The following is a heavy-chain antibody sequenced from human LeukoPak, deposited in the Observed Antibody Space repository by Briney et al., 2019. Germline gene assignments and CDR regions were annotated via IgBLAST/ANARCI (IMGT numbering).Heavy chain of an antibody. CDR3: AVNSTKHTFDI. J-gene: IGHJ3*02. Sequence: SETLSLTCTASGGSMSPFYWSWIRQSPGKGLEWIGSIYYSGGTNYNPSLKSRVTISVDTSKNQFSLELSAVSAADTAVYYCAVNSTKHTFDIWGQGTMVTVSS. CDR2: IYYSGGT. D-gene: IGHD1-1*01. CDR1: GGSMSPFY. V-gene: IGHV4-59*08.